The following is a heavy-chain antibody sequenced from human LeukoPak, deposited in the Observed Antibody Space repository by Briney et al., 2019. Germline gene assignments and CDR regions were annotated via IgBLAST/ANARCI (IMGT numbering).Heavy chain of an antibody. V-gene: IGHV3-30*18. Sequence: QRWGSLRLSCAASGFTFSSYGMHWVRQAPGKGLEWVAVISYDGSNKYYADSVKGRFTISRGNSKNTLYLQMNSLRAEDTAVYYCAKGHWGDYYDYWGQGTLVTVSS. CDR2: ISYDGSNK. CDR1: GFTFSSYG. CDR3: AKGHWGDYYDY. J-gene: IGHJ4*02. D-gene: IGHD3-16*01.